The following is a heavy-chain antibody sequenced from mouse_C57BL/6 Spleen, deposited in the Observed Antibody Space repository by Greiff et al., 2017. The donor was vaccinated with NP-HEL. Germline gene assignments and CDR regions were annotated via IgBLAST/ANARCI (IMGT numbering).Heavy chain of an antibody. J-gene: IGHJ2*01. Sequence: VQLQQSGAELVRPGTSVKVSCKASGYAFTNYLLEWVNQRPGQGLEWIGVINPGSGGTNYNEKLKGKATLTADKSSSTAYMQLSSLTSEDSAVYFCARVGGDYFDYWGQGTTLTVSS. CDR2: INPGSGGT. CDR3: ARVGGDYFDY. CDR1: GYAFTNYL. D-gene: IGHD4-1*01. V-gene: IGHV1-54*01.